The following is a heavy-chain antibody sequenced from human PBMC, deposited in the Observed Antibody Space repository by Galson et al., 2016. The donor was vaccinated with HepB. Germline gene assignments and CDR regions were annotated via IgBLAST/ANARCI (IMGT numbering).Heavy chain of an antibody. D-gene: IGHD3-9*01. V-gene: IGHV3-33*01. CDR1: GFTFSNHG. Sequence: SLRLSCAASGFTFSNHGMHWVRQAPGKGLECVAVIWADGGNKYYVDSVKGRFTISRDNAKNSLYLQMNSLRDEDTAVYYCARERWLLRYFDWLRGDAFDVWGQGTMVIVSS. J-gene: IGHJ3*01. CDR3: ARERWLLRYFDWLRGDAFDV. CDR2: IWADGGNK.